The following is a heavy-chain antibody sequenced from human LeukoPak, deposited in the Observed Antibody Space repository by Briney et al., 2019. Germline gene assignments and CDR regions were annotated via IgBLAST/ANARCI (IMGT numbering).Heavy chain of an antibody. J-gene: IGHJ4*02. CDR1: GYTFTGYG. CDR3: TREGGDSSGYYFLY. CDR2: ISPYNGNT. V-gene: IGHV1-18*01. Sequence: GASVKVSCKASGYTFTGYGISWVRQAPGQGLEWMGWISPYNGNTNYAQKLQGRVTMTTDTSTSTAYMELMSLRSDDTAVYYCTREGGDSSGYYFLYWGQGTLVTVSS. D-gene: IGHD3-22*01.